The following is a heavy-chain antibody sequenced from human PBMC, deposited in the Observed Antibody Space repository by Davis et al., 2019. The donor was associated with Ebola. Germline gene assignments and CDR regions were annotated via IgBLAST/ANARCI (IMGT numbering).Heavy chain of an antibody. CDR2: LSGNSHNI. V-gene: IGHV3-23*01. Sequence: ESLKISCAASGFTVSSYAMGWVRQAPGKGLEWVSTLSGNSHNIHYADSVKGRFTISRDNSKSPVYLQMNSLRAEDTAVYYCARDRLEFCGSINCPPPDYWGQGTLVTVSS. CDR3: ARDRLEFCGSINCPPPDY. J-gene: IGHJ4*02. CDR1: GFTVSSYA. D-gene: IGHD1-1*01.